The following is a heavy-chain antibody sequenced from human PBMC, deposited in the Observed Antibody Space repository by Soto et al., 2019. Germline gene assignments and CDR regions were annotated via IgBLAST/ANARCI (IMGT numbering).Heavy chain of an antibody. D-gene: IGHD3-9*01. CDR1: GFSLSTSGVG. J-gene: IGHJ5*02. Sequence: QITLKESGPTLVKPTQTLTLTCTFSGFSLSTSGVGVGWIRQPPGKALEWLALIYWDDDKRYSPSLKSRHTITKDTSKNQVVLTMTSMDPVDTATYYCAHIKAGSYEILTGSANWFDPWGQGTLVTVSS. V-gene: IGHV2-5*02. CDR2: IYWDDDK. CDR3: AHIKAGSYEILTGSANWFDP.